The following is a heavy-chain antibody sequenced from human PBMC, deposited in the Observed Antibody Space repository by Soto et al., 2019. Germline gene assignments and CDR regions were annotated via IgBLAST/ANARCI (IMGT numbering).Heavy chain of an antibody. D-gene: IGHD5-12*01. Sequence: ESGPRGEPTQTLTLTCTFSGFSLSTSGMCVSWIRQPPGKALEWLALIDWDDDKYYSTSLKTRLTISKDTSKNQVVLTMTNMDPVDTATYYCARNHGNGGYDLPFDYWGQGTLVTVSS. CDR3: ARNHGNGGYDLPFDY. V-gene: IGHV2-70*01. J-gene: IGHJ4*02. CDR1: GFSLSTSGMC. CDR2: IDWDDDK.